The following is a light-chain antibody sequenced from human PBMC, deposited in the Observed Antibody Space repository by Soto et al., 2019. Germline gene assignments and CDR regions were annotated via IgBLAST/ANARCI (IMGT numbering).Light chain of an antibody. CDR3: GSWDSSLSAYV. CDR1: SSNIGGNS. Sequence: QSVLTQPPSVSAAPGQKVTISCSGSSSNIGGNSVSWYQQLPGTAPKLLIYDDNKRPSGIPDRFSGSKSGTSATLGITGFQTGDEADYYCGSWDSSLSAYVFXTATNVTVL. CDR2: DDN. V-gene: IGLV1-51*01. J-gene: IGLJ1*01.